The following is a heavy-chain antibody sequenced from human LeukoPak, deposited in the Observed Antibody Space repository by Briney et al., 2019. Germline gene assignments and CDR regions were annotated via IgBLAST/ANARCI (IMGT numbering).Heavy chain of an antibody. CDR2: IYYSGRT. CDR1: GXSISSDY. Sequence: SETLSLTCTVSGXSISSDYGSWIRQPPGKGLEWIGYIYYSGRTYYNPSLKSRITISVDTSKNQFSLKLSSVTAADTAVYYCARGFYSPHYWGQGTLVSVSS. J-gene: IGHJ4*02. V-gene: IGHV4-59*01. D-gene: IGHD4-11*01. CDR3: ARGFYSPHY.